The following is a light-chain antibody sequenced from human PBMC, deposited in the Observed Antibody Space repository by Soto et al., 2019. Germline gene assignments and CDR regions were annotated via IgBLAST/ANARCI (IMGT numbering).Light chain of an antibody. V-gene: IGKV1D-16*01. CDR3: XQXDNYPFT. CDR1: QRISTW. Sequence: DIQMTQSPSSLSASVGDRVTITCRASQRISTWLAWYQQKPEKGPRSLIYAASRLQNGVPPRFSGSGSGTEFTLTISSLEPEXFGTXYXXQXDNYPFTFGPGTKVDV. J-gene: IGKJ3*01. CDR2: AAS.